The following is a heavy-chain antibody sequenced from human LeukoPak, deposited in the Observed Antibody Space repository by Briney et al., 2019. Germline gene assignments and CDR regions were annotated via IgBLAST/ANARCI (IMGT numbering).Heavy chain of an antibody. CDR3: AKVESGTVWFDP. Sequence: GGSLRLSCVASAFSVSSNCMTWVRQAPGGGLEWVSVIYSDGSSYYSGSVKGRFTISRDSSKNTLYLQMNSLRAEDTAVYYCAKVESGTVWFDPWGQGTLVTVSS. CDR1: AFSVSSNC. J-gene: IGHJ5*02. CDR2: IYSDGSS. V-gene: IGHV3-53*01. D-gene: IGHD2-8*02.